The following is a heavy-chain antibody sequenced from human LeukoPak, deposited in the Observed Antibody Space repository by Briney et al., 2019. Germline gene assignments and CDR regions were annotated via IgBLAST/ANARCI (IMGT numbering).Heavy chain of an antibody. Sequence: SETLSLTCAVYGGSFSGYYWSWIRQPPGKGLEWIGEISHSGSTNYNPSLKSRVTISVDTSKNQFSLKLSSVTAADTAAYYCATNVRYEPNYWGQGTLVTVSS. J-gene: IGHJ4*02. CDR1: GGSFSGYY. CDR3: ATNVRYEPNY. V-gene: IGHV4-34*01. D-gene: IGHD3-16*02. CDR2: ISHSGST.